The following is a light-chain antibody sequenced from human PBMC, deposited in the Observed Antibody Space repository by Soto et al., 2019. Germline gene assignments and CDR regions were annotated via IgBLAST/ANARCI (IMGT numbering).Light chain of an antibody. CDR3: SSYTSSSTYV. Sequence: QSALTQPASVSGSPGQSITISCTGTSRDVGGYNYVSWHQQHPGKAPKVIITEVSNRPSGVSNRFSGSKSGNTASLTISGLQAEDEADYYCSSYTSSSTYVFGAGTKVTVL. V-gene: IGLV2-14*01. J-gene: IGLJ1*01. CDR2: EVS. CDR1: SRDVGGYNY.